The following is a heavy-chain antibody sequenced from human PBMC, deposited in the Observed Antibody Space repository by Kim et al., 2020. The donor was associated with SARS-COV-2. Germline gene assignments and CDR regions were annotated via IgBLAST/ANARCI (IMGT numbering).Heavy chain of an antibody. D-gene: IGHD6-19*01. CDR2: VYYNGNT. Sequence: SETLSLTCTVSGGSISSSCYYWYWTRQSPGKGLEWIGSVYYNGNTYYNPSLKSPVTITVDTTKNQFSLNLSSVTAADTTVYYCARFIPSGCYFDYWGQGTLVTVSS. J-gene: IGHJ4*02. CDR3: ARFIPSGCYFDY. CDR1: GGSISSSCYY. V-gene: IGHV4-39*01.